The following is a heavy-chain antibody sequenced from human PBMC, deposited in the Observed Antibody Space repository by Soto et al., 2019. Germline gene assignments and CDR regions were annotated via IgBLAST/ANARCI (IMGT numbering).Heavy chain of an antibody. D-gene: IGHD3-10*01. CDR2: ISYDGSNK. J-gene: IGHJ6*02. CDR1: GFTFSSYA. Sequence: QVQLVESGGGVVQPGRSLRLSCAASGFTFSSYAMHWVRQAPGKGLEWVAVISYDGSNKYYADSVKGRFTISRDNSKNTLYLQMNSLRAEDTAVYYCARDPRHYGSGSFEDYYGMDFWGQGTTVTVSS. V-gene: IGHV3-30-3*01. CDR3: ARDPRHYGSGSFEDYYGMDF.